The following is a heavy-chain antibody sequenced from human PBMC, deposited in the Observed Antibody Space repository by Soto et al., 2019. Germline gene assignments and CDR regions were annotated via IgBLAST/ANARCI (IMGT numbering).Heavy chain of an antibody. V-gene: IGHV3-23*01. Sequence: GAVRLSCAASGFTFSSDAMSWVRQAPGKGLEWVSAISGSGGSTYYADSVKGRFTISRDNSKNTLYLQMNSLRAEDTAVYYCAKLDCSSTSCQRPQHWAQATLVTVSS. D-gene: IGHD2-2*01. J-gene: IGHJ1*01. CDR2: ISGSGGST. CDR1: GFTFSSDA. CDR3: AKLDCSSTSCQRPQH.